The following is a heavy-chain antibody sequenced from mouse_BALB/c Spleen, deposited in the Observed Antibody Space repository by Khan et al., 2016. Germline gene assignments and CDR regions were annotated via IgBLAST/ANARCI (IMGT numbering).Heavy chain of an antibody. CDR2: ISIGGRFT. CDR3: ASHSTYCLVDF. CDR1: GFTFSNYG. Sequence: EVELVESGGDLVRPGGSLKLSCAASGFTFSNYGMSWVRQTPDKSLEWVASISIGGRFTYYPDNVKGRFTISRDNAKNTLYLQMSSLKSEDTAMCACASHSTYCLVDFWGRGTAVTVSS. D-gene: IGHD2-1*01. V-gene: IGHV5-6*01. J-gene: IGHJ4*01.